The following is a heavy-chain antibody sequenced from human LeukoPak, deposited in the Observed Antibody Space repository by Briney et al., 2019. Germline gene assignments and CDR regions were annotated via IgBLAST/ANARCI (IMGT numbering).Heavy chain of an antibody. CDR2: ISGSGGST. D-gene: IGHD6-6*01. CDR3: AKDPKTYSSSSRTYMDV. J-gene: IGHJ6*03. V-gene: IGHV3-23*01. CDR1: GFTFSSYA. Sequence: PGGSLRLSCAASGFTFSSYAMSWVRQAPGKGLEWVSAISGSGGSTYYADSVKGRFTISRDNSKNTLYLQMNSLRAEDTAVYYCAKDPKTYSSSSRTYMDVWGKGTTVTVSS.